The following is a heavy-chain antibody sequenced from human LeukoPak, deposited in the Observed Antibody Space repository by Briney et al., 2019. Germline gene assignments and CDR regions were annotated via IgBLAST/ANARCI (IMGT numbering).Heavy chain of an antibody. V-gene: IGHV4-39*01. Sequence: SETLSLTCTVSGGSISTTSYYWGWIRQPPGKGPEWIGSIFYSGTTYYNPSLKSRVSISVDTSRNQFSLKLRSVTAADTAVYYCASHVHGNYYDDSGYSAYFEDWGQGTPVTVSS. D-gene: IGHD3-22*01. CDR1: GGSISTTSYY. CDR3: ASHVHGNYYDDSGYSAYFED. J-gene: IGHJ4*02. CDR2: IFYSGTT.